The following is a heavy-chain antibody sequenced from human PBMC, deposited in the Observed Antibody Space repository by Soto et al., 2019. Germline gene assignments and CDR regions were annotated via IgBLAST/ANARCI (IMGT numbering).Heavy chain of an antibody. CDR2: IYYSGST. J-gene: IGHJ5*02. CDR3: ASGIAAAGGLDP. V-gene: IGHV4-61*01. Sequence: SETLSLTCTVSGGSVSSGSYYWSWIRQPPGKGPEWIGYIYYSGSTNYNPSLKSRVTISVDTSKNQFSLKLSSVTAADTAVYYCASGIAAAGGLDPWGQGTLVTVSS. CDR1: GGSVSSGSYY. D-gene: IGHD6-13*01.